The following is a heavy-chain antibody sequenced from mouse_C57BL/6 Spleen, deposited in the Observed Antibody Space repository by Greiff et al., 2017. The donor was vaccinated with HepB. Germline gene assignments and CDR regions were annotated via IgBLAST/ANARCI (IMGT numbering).Heavy chain of an antibody. J-gene: IGHJ2*01. V-gene: IGHV5-9*01. CDR3: ARLGYYGSSYFDY. CDR1: GFTFSSYT. CDR2: ISGGGGNT. D-gene: IGHD1-1*01. Sequence: EVNLVESGGGLVKPGGSLKLSCAASGFTFSSYTMSWVRQTPEKRLEWVATISGGGGNTYYPDSVKGRFTISRDNAKNTLYLQMSSLRSEDTALYYCARLGYYGSSYFDYWGQGTTLTVSS.